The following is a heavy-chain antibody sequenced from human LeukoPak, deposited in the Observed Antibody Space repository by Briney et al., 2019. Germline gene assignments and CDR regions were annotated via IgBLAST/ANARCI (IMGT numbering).Heavy chain of an antibody. Sequence: SETLSLTCTVSGGSINSYYWSWIRQLAGKGLEWIGRIYSSGNTNDNPSLKSRVTMSADTSKNQFSLNMSSVTAADTAVYYCARSQGPYCFDFWGQGIMVTVSS. CDR1: GGSINSYY. CDR3: ARSQGPYCFDF. CDR2: IYSSGNT. D-gene: IGHD2-15*01. J-gene: IGHJ3*01. V-gene: IGHV4-4*07.